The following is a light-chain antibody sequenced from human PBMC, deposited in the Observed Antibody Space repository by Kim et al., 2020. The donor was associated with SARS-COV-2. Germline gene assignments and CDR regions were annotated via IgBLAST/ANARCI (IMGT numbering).Light chain of an antibody. J-gene: IGLJ2*01. CDR2: RNN. V-gene: IGLV1-47*01. CDR1: SSNIGSNY. Sequence: ELTQPPSASGTPGQRVTISCSGSSSNIGSNYVYWYQQLPGTAPQLLIYRNNQRPSGVPDRFSGSKSGTSASLAISGLRSEDEADYYCAAWDDSLVFGG. CDR3: AAWDDSLV.